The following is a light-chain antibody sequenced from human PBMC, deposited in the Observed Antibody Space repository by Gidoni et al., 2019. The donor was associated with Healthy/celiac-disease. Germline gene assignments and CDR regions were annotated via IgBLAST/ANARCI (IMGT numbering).Light chain of an antibody. Sequence: DIQMTQSPSSLSASVGDRVTITCRASQSISSYLNLYQQKPGKAPKLLIYAASSLQSGVPSRFSGSGSGTDFTLTISSLQPEDFATYYCQQSYSTPLCTFGPGTKVNIK. J-gene: IGKJ3*01. CDR2: AAS. CDR3: QQSYSTPLCT. V-gene: IGKV1-39*01. CDR1: QSISSY.